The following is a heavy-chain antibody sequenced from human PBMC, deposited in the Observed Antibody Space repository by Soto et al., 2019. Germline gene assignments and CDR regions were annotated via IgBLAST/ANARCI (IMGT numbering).Heavy chain of an antibody. J-gene: IGHJ6*02. CDR3: ARDRVAAAGMDV. D-gene: IGHD6-13*01. CDR1: GGSISSYY. Sequence: QVQLQESGPGLVKPSETLSLTCTVSGGSISSYYWNWIRQPPGKGLEWIGYIYYSGSTNYNPSLRSRVPISVDTSNNQFSLRLSSVTAADTAVYYCARDRVAAAGMDVWGQGTTVTVSS. CDR2: IYYSGST. V-gene: IGHV4-59*01.